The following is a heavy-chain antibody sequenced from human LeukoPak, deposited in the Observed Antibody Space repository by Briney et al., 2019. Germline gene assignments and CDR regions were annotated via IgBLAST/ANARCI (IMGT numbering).Heavy chain of an antibody. D-gene: IGHD3-3*01. CDR2: ISSSSSTI. J-gene: IGHJ4*02. CDR3: ARRDFWSGSDY. Sequence: PGGSLRLSCAASGFTFSSYSMIWVRQAPGKGLEWGSYISSSSSTIYYADSVKGRFTISRDNAKDSLYLQMNSLRADDTAVYYCARRDFWSGSDYWGQGTLVTVSS. CDR1: GFTFSSYS. V-gene: IGHV3-48*04.